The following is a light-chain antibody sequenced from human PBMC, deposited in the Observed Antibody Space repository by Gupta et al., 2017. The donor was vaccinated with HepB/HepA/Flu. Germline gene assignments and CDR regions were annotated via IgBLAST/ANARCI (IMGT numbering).Light chain of an antibody. V-gene: IGKV1-39*01. CDR2: AAS. CDR1: QSIVIY. CDR3: QQSYSSPT. Sequence: DILMTQSPSSLSASVGDRVTITCRASQSIVIYLSWYQQKPGKAPKLLIYAASNLQSGVPSRFSGSGSGTDFTLTISSLQPEDFATYYCQQSYSSPTFGGGTKVEIK. J-gene: IGKJ4*01.